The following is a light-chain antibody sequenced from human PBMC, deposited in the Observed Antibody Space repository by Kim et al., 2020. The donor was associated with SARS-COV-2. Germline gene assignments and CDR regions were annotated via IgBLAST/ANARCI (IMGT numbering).Light chain of an antibody. Sequence: SSELTQDPAVSVALGQTVRITCQGDRLRSYYASWYKQKPGQAPVLVIYGKNNRPSGIPDRFSGSSSGNTASLTITGAQAEDEADYYCNSRDSSGNHVVFGGGTQLTVL. CDR1: RLRSYY. V-gene: IGLV3-19*01. CDR3: NSRDSSGNHVV. CDR2: GKN. J-gene: IGLJ2*01.